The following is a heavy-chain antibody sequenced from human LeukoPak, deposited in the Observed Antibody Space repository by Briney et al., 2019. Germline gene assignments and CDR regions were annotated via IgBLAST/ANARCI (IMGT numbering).Heavy chain of an antibody. CDR3: ARKYGSGSYYYMDV. CDR1: GFTFSSYW. CDR2: IKQDGSEK. Sequence: PGGSLRLSCAASGFTFSSYWMSWVRQAPGKGLEWVANIKQDGSEKYYVDSVKGRFTISRDNAKNSLYLQMNSLRAEDTAVYYCARKYGSGSYYYMDVWGKGTTVTVSS. J-gene: IGHJ6*03. D-gene: IGHD3-10*01. V-gene: IGHV3-7*01.